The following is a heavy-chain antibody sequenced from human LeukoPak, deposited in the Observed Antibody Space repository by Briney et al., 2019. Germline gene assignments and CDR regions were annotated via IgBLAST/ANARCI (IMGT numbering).Heavy chain of an antibody. CDR1: GGSVSSGSYY. Sequence: SETLSLTCTVSGGSVSSGSYYWSWIRQPPGKGLEWIGYIYYSGSTNCNPSLKSRVTISVDTSKNQFSLKLSSVTAADTAVYYCARVGGPTVTTFVYWGQGTLVTVSS. CDR2: IYYSGST. V-gene: IGHV4-61*01. D-gene: IGHD4-17*01. CDR3: ARVGGPTVTTFVY. J-gene: IGHJ4*02.